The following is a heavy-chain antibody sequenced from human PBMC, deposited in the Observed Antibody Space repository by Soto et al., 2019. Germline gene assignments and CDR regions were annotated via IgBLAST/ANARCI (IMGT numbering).Heavy chain of an antibody. CDR2: IYHSGST. Sequence: SETLSLTCAVSGGSISSSNWWSWVRQPPGKGLEWIGEIYHSGSTNYNPSLKSRVTISVDKSKNQFSLKLSSVTAADTAVHYCARDSGVGGGYYYGMDVWGQGTTVTVSS. CDR1: GGSISSSNW. D-gene: IGHD2-15*01. CDR3: ARDSGVGGGYYYGMDV. V-gene: IGHV4-4*02. J-gene: IGHJ6*02.